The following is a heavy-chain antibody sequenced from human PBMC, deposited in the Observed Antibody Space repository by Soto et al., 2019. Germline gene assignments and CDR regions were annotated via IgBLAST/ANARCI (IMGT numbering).Heavy chain of an antibody. J-gene: IGHJ6*02. CDR2: ISYDGSNK. V-gene: IGHV3-30-3*01. CDR1: GFTFSSYP. D-gene: IGHD4-17*01. Sequence: QVQLVESGGSVVQPGRSVRLSCAASGFTFSSYPKHWVRQAPGKGLEWVAVISYDGSNKYYVDSVKGRFTISRDNSKNTLYLQMNSLIPEDTTVYYCARDSATVADYYYTMDVWGQGTTVTVSS. CDR3: ARDSATVADYYYTMDV.